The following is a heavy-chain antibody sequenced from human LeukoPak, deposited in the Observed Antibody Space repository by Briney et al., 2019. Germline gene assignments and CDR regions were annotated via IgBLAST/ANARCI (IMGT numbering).Heavy chain of an antibody. Sequence: GGSLRLSCAASGFTFSSHSMNWVRQAPGKGLEWVSYISSSSTYIYYAASVKGRFAISRDNARNSLFLQMNSLRAEDSGIYYCARDPRLEISGMVLDMLDYWGQGTLVTVSS. J-gene: IGHJ4*02. CDR2: ISSSSTYI. CDR1: GFTFSSHS. D-gene: IGHD3-3*01. V-gene: IGHV3-21*01. CDR3: ARDPRLEISGMVLDMLDY.